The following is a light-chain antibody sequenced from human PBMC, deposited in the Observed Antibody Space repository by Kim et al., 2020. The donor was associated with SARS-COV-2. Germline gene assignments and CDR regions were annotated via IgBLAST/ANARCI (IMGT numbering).Light chain of an antibody. J-gene: IGKJ1*01. CDR2: WAS. CDR1: QSVLYSSNNKNY. CDR3: QQYYSTPQWT. Sequence: DIVMTQSPDSLAVSLGERATINCKSSQSVLYSSNNKNYLAWYQQKPGQPPKLLIYWASTRESGVPDRFSGRGSGTDFTLTISSLQAEDVAVYYCQQYYSTPQWTFGQGTKVDIK. V-gene: IGKV4-1*01.